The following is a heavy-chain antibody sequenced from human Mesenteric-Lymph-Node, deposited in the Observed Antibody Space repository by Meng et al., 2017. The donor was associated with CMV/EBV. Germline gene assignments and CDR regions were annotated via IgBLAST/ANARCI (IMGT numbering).Heavy chain of an antibody. J-gene: IGHJ4*02. CDR1: FPFSSYA. Sequence: FPFSSYAMRWVRQAPGKGLEWVSAISGSGGSTYYADSVKGRFTISRDNSKNTLYLQMNSLRAEDTAVYYCAKYLELRYFDWLLTPEDWGQGTLVTVSS. CDR2: ISGSGGST. V-gene: IGHV3-23*01. D-gene: IGHD3-9*01. CDR3: AKYLELRYFDWLLTPED.